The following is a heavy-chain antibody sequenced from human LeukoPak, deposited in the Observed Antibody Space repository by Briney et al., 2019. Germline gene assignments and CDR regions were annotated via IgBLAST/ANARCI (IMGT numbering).Heavy chain of an antibody. CDR3: ARAMDTAMGTWRNFQH. D-gene: IGHD5-18*01. J-gene: IGHJ1*01. Sequence: ASVKVSCKASGYTFTSYAMNWVRQAPGQGLEWMGRINTNTGNPTYAQGFTGRFVFSLDTSVSTAYLQISSLKAEDTAVYYCARAMDTAMGTWRNFQHWGQGTLVTVSS. CDR1: GYTFTSYA. V-gene: IGHV7-4-1*02. CDR2: INTNTGNP.